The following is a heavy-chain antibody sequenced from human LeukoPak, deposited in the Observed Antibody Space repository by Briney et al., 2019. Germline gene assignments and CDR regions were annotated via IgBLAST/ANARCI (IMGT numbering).Heavy chain of an antibody. Sequence: GGSLRLPCPASGFTFSSYGMHWVRQAPGKGLEWVAFIRYDGSNKYYADSVKGRFTISRDNSKNTLYLQMNSLRAEDTAVYYCATPTYYYGSGSYYNPLDYWGQGTLVTVSS. D-gene: IGHD3-10*01. CDR2: IRYDGSNK. V-gene: IGHV3-30*02. J-gene: IGHJ4*02. CDR1: GFTFSSYG. CDR3: ATPTYYYGSGSYYNPLDY.